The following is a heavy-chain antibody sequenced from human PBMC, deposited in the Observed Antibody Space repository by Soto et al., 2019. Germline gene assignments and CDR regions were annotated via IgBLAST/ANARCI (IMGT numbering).Heavy chain of an antibody. D-gene: IGHD3-3*01. CDR2: IYWDDDK. V-gene: IGHV2-5*02. CDR1: GFSLTTSGVG. J-gene: IGHJ4*02. Sequence: QITLNESGPTVVRPTETLTLTCRFSGFSLTTSGVGVGWIRQSPGKAPEWLALIYWDDDKRYSASLKSRLTNTKVITKNQVVLTVSDLDPTDTATYYCAHRVLPPVFGLVTTTAIYFDFWGQGTPVAVSS. CDR3: AHRVLPPVFGLVTTTAIYFDF.